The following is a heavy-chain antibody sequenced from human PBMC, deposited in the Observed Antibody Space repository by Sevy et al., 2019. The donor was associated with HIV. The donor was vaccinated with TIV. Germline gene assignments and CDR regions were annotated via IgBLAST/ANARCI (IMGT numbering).Heavy chain of an antibody. V-gene: IGHV4-38-2*02. J-gene: IGHJ4*02. CDR1: GYSIRNGYY. CDR3: ARDRKYPLYYFDY. D-gene: IGHD6-6*01. CDR2: IHHSGTT. Sequence: SETLSLTCTVSGYSIRNGYYWAWIRQPPGKGLEWIGSIHHSGTTHYNPSLKSRVIISVDTSKNQVSLELSSVTAADTAMYYCARDRKYPLYYFDYWGQGILVTVSS.